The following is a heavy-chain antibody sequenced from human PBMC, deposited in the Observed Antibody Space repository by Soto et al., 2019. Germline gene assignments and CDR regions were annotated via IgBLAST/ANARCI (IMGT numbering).Heavy chain of an antibody. D-gene: IGHD3-3*01. V-gene: IGHV1-8*01. CDR3: ARAEYYDFWSGYFGLSSWFDP. Sequence: ASVKVSCKASGYTFTSYDINWVRQATGQGLEWMGWMNPNSGNTGYAQKFQGRVTMTRNTSISTAYMELSSLRSEDTAVYYCARAEYYDFWSGYFGLSSWFDPWGQGTLVTVSS. J-gene: IGHJ5*02. CDR2: MNPNSGNT. CDR1: GYTFTSYD.